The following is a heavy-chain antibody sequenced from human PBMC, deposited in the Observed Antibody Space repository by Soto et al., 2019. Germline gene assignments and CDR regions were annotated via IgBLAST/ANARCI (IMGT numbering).Heavy chain of an antibody. Sequence: SETLSPASVVSCDSIISSHWCNWVRQPPGKGLEWIGQISHIGSTNYNPSLTSRVTISVDQSKNHFSLKLTSVTAADTAVYYWAARQCWSGPWTDTSLDYWGQGTLVTVSS. CDR1: CDSIISSHW. V-gene: IGHV4-4*02. D-gene: IGHD3-3*01. CDR3: AARQCWSGPWTDTSLDY. J-gene: IGHJ4*02. CDR2: ISHIGST.